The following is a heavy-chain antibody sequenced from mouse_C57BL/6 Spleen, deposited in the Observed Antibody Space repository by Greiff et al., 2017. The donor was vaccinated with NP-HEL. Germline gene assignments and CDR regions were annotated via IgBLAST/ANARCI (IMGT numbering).Heavy chain of an antibody. Sequence: EVQRVESGGDLVKPGGSLKLSCAASGFTFSSYGMSWVRQTPDKRLEWVATISSGGSYTYYPDSVKGRFTISRDNAKNTLYLQMSSLKSEDTAMYYCARLTTASYAMDYWGQGTSVTVAS. V-gene: IGHV5-6*01. J-gene: IGHJ4*01. CDR2: ISSGGSYT. CDR3: ARLTTASYAMDY. CDR1: GFTFSSYG. D-gene: IGHD1-2*01.